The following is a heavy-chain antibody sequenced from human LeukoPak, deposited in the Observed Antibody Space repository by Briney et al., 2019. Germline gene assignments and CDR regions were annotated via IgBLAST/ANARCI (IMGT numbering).Heavy chain of an antibody. CDR1: GGSFSGYY. V-gene: IGHV4-34*01. Sequence: SETLSLTCAVYGGSFSGYYWSWIRQPPGKGLEWIGEINHSGSTNYNPSLKSRVTISVDTSKNQFSLKLSSVTAADTAVYYCARGPRIVLMVYANKSLDYWGQGTLVTVSS. J-gene: IGHJ4*02. CDR2: INHSGST. D-gene: IGHD2-8*01. CDR3: ARGPRIVLMVYANKSLDY.